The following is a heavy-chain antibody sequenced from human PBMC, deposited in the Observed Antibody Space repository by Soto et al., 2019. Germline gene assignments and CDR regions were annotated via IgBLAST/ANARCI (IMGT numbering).Heavy chain of an antibody. J-gene: IGHJ6*02. CDR2: VNHGGTS. Sequence: SETLSLTCAVHGGSFSGYYWDWIRQPPGKGLEWIGEVNHGGTSNYNPSLKSRAIISVDTSKNQFSLKLSSVTAADTAVYYCARHLTYCSAGSCYSDFPYYGMDVWGQGTTVTVSS. V-gene: IGHV4-34*01. D-gene: IGHD2-15*01. CDR1: GGSFSGYY. CDR3: ARHLTYCSAGSCYSDFPYYGMDV.